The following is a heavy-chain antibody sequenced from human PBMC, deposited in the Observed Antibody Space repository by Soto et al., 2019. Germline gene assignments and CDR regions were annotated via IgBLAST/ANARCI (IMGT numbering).Heavy chain of an antibody. V-gene: IGHV1-8*01. CDR1: GYTFTSYD. CDR2: MNPNSGNT. CDR3: SRGNYCSGGSGYVYAFDI. D-gene: IGHD2-15*01. Sequence: APVKVCCNASGYTFTSYDINWVRQATGQGLEWMGWMNPNSGNTGYAQKFQGRVTMTRNTSISTAYMELRSLRTEDTAVYYFSRGNYCSGGSGYVYAFDILGQGTIDTVSS. J-gene: IGHJ3*02.